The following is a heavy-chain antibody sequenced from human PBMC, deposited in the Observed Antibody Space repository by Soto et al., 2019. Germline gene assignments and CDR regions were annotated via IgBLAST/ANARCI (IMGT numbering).Heavy chain of an antibody. D-gene: IGHD1-26*01. Sequence: QVQLVESGGGVVQPGRSLRLSCAASGFTFSSYGMHWVRQPPGKGLEWVAVISYDGSNKYYADSVKGRFTISRDNSKNTLYLQMNSLRAEDTAVYYCAKGRSVVGATSFDYWGQGTLVTVS. CDR3: AKGRSVVGATSFDY. CDR1: GFTFSSYG. CDR2: ISYDGSNK. J-gene: IGHJ4*02. V-gene: IGHV3-30*18.